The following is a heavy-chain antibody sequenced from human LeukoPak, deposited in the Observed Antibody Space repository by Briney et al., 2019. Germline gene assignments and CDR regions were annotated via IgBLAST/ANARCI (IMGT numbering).Heavy chain of an antibody. CDR1: GFTFSSYA. CDR3: ARGYSRAAFDI. V-gene: IGHV3-23*01. J-gene: IGHJ3*02. D-gene: IGHD2-15*01. Sequence: GGSLRLSCAASGFTFSSYAMSWVRQAPGKGLEWVSAISGSGGSTYYADSVKGRFTISRDNAKNSLYLLMNSLRAEDTALYYCARGYSRAAFDIWGQGTVVAVSS. CDR2: ISGSGGST.